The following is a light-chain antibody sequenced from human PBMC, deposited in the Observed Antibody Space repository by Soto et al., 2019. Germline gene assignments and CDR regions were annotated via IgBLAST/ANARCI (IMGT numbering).Light chain of an antibody. CDR3: QSSDHSTVV. CDR2: EDY. Sequence: NFMLTQPHSVSASPGKTVTISCTRSGGNIASNYVQWFQQRPGRSPTTVIYEDYRRPSGVPDRFSSSVASSSNSASLTISGLKTEDEADYYCQSSDHSTVVFGGGTKLTVL. J-gene: IGLJ2*01. CDR1: GGNIASNY. V-gene: IGLV6-57*01.